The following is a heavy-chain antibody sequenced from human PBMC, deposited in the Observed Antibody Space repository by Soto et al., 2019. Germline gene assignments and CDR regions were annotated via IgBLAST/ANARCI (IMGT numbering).Heavy chain of an antibody. V-gene: IGHV4-31*01. CDR1: GASMSSGGYY. CDR3: ARDRHNNFFDP. D-gene: IGHD6-6*01. Sequence: QVQLQESGPGLVKPSQTLSLTCTVSGASMSSGGYYWTWIRQSPGKGLERIGYIYYSGSTYYNPSLESPVAISLDTSRSQFSLSLHSVTAAETAIYYCARDRHNNFFDPWGQGTLVTVSS. J-gene: IGHJ5*02. CDR2: IYYSGST.